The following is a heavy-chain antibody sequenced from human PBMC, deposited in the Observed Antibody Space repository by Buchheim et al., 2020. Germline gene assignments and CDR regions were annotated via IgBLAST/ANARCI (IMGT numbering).Heavy chain of an antibody. CDR1: GFTFSSYA. CDR3: ASRGYDPFYFDY. CDR2: ISYDGSNK. Sequence: QVQLVESGGGVVQPGRSLRLSCAASGFTFSSYAMHWVRQAPGKGLEWVAVISYDGSNKYYADSVKGRFTISRDNSKNTLYLQMNSLRAEDTAVYYCASRGYDPFYFDYWGQGTL. V-gene: IGHV3-30-3*01. D-gene: IGHD5-12*01. J-gene: IGHJ4*02.